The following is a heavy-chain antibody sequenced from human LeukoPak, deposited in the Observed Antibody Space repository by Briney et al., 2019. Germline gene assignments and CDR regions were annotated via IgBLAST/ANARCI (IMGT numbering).Heavy chain of an antibody. J-gene: IGHJ4*02. CDR3: ARRLARRGYGDYCDY. CDR2: IIPILGIA. CDR1: GGTFSSYA. V-gene: IGHV1-69*04. Sequence: SVKVSCKASGGTFSSYAISWVRQAPGQGLEWMGRIIPILGIANYAQKFQGRVTITADKSTSTAYMELSSLRSEDTAVYYCARRLARRGYGDYCDYWGQGTLVTVSS. D-gene: IGHD4-17*01.